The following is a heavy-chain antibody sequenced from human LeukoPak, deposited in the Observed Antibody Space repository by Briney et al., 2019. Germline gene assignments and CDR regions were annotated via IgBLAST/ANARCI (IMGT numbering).Heavy chain of an antibody. Sequence: ASVKVSCKASGYTFTSYGISWVRQAPGEGLEWMGWISAYNGNTNYAQKLQGRDTMTTDTSTSTAYMELRSLRSDDTAVYYCAREAAAGTDPLYYYYMDVWGKGTTVTVSS. CDR1: GYTFTSYG. V-gene: IGHV1-18*01. D-gene: IGHD6-13*01. CDR2: ISAYNGNT. J-gene: IGHJ6*03. CDR3: AREAAAGTDPLYYYYMDV.